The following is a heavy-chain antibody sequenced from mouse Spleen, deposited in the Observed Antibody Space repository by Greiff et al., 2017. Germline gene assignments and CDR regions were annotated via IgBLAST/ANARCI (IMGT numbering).Heavy chain of an antibody. V-gene: IGHV6-6*01. D-gene: IGHD2-10*02. CDR2: IRNKANNHAT. Sequence: EVKVEESGGGLVQPGGSMKLSCAASGFTFSDAWMDWVRQSPEKGLEWVAEIRNKANNHATYYAESVKGRFTISRDDSKSSVYLQMNSLRAEDTGIYYCTKYGNFYWYFDVWGAGTTVTVSS. CDR3: TKYGNFYWYFDV. CDR1: GFTFSDAW. J-gene: IGHJ1*01.